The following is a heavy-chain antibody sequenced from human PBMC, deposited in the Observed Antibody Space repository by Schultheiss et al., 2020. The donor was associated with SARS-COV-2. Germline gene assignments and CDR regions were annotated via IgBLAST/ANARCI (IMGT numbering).Heavy chain of an antibody. CDR2: ISGTGGST. D-gene: IGHD6-13*01. J-gene: IGHJ4*02. CDR3: AIHSSSWEVFDY. V-gene: IGHV3-23*01. CDR1: GFTFDDYA. Sequence: GGSLRLSCAASGFTFDDYAMSWVRQAPGKGLEWVSAISGTGGSTYYADSVKGRFTISRDNSKNTLYLQMNSLRAEDTAVYYCAIHSSSWEVFDYWGQGTLVTVSS.